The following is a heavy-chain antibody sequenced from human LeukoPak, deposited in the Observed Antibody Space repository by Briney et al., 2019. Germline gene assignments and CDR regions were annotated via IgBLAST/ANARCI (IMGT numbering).Heavy chain of an antibody. V-gene: IGHV1-8*01. CDR2: MYPNSGNT. Sequence: ASVKVSCKASGYTFTSYDINWVRQATGQGLEWMGWMYPNSGNTGYAQKFQGRVTMTRNTSISTAYMELSSLRSEDTAVYYCARQIYGDPGSVDYWGQGTLVTVSS. CDR1: GYTFTSYD. D-gene: IGHD4-17*01. J-gene: IGHJ4*02. CDR3: ARQIYGDPGSVDY.